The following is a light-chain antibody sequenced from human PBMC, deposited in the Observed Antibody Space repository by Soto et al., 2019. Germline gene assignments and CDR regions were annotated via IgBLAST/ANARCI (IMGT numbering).Light chain of an antibody. Sequence: TEDPSCLRVTKGDSGTITCRASQSISTYLNWYQHKAGRAPKLLIYAASTLQSEVPSRFSGSGSGTEFTLTICSLHPEAFQTYYCPLPNSFPPTFGQGTRLEIK. V-gene: IGKV1-9*01. J-gene: IGKJ5*01. CDR1: QSISTY. CDR2: AAS. CDR3: PLPNSFPPT.